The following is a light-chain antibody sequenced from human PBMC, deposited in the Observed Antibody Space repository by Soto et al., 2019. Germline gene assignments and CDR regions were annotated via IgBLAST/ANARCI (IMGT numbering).Light chain of an antibody. J-gene: IGLJ1*01. Sequence: QSALTQPASVSGSPGQSITISCTGTSSDVGSYNLVSWYQQHPGKAPKLMIYEGGKRPSRVSNRFSGSKSGNTASLTISGLQAEDEADYYCCSYAGSSTYVFGTGTKVTLL. CDR3: CSYAGSSTYV. CDR1: SSDVGSYNL. V-gene: IGLV2-23*01. CDR2: EGG.